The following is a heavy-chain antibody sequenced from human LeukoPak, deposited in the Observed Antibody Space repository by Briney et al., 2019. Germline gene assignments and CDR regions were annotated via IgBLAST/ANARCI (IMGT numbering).Heavy chain of an antibody. Sequence: GGSLRLSCAASGFTFSSYAMSWVRQAPGKGLEWVSAISGSGGSTYYADSVKGRFTISRDNSKNTLYLQMNSLGAEDTATHYCAKASGNYHYTDLWGKGTTVTVSS. CDR3: AKASGNYHYTDL. CDR2: ISGSGGST. CDR1: GFTFSSYA. J-gene: IGHJ6*03. V-gene: IGHV3-23*01.